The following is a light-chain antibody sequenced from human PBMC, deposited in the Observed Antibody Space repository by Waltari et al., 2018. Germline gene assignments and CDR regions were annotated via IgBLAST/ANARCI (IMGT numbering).Light chain of an antibody. CDR2: DVS. V-gene: IGKV1-5*01. Sequence: DIQMTQSPSTLSASVGDRVTITCRASQSISSWLAWYQQKPGKAPKLLIYDVSSLESGVPSRFRGSGSGTEFTLTISSLQPADFATYYCHQYNSYPWTFGQGTKVEIK. CDR1: QSISSW. CDR3: HQYNSYPWT. J-gene: IGKJ1*01.